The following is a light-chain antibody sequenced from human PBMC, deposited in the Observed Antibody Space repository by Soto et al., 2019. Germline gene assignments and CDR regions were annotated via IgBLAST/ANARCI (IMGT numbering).Light chain of an antibody. V-gene: IGLV1-44*01. CDR2: NNN. J-gene: IGLJ2*01. CDR1: SSNIGRYT. CDR3: AAWDDGLNGHLV. Sequence: QSVLTQPPSASGTPGQRVTISCSGGSSNIGRYTVNWYQQLPGTAPKLLMYNNNQRPSGVPDRFSGYKSGTSASLAISGLQSEDETDYYCAAWDDGLNGHLVFGGGTKVTVL.